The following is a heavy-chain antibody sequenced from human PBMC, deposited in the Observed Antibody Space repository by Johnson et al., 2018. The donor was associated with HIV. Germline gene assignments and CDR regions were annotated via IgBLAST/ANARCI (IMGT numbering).Heavy chain of an antibody. CDR3: AREYSAFDI. CDR2: ISTSGDTV. CDR1: GFTVSSNY. Sequence: VQLVESGGGLIQPGGSLRLSCAASGFTVSSNYMTWVHQAPGKGLEWVSVISTSGDTVLYADSVKGRFTISRDNSKNTLYLQMNSLRAEDTAVYYCAREYSAFDIWGQGTMVTVSS. J-gene: IGHJ3*02. V-gene: IGHV3-53*01. D-gene: IGHD5-18*01.